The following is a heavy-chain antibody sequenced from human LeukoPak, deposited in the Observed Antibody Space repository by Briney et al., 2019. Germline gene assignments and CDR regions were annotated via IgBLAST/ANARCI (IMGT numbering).Heavy chain of an antibody. CDR2: ISSSSAYI. J-gene: IGHJ3*02. D-gene: IGHD5-24*01. CDR1: GFTFSSYI. Sequence: GGSLRLSCAASGFTFSSYIMNWVRQAPGKGPEWVSSISSSSAYIYYADSVKGRFTISRDNAKSSLFLQMNSLRDEDTAVYYCARDTGGHNYALDGFDIWGQGTMVTVSS. V-gene: IGHV3-21*01. CDR3: ARDTGGHNYALDGFDI.